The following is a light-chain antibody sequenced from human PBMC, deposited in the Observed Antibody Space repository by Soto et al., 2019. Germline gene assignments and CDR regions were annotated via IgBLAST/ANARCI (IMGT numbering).Light chain of an antibody. V-gene: IGLV1-44*01. CDR1: SSNIGSNT. CDR2: SNN. J-gene: IGLJ2*01. CDR3: AAWDDSLNGVV. Sequence: SVLTQPPSASGTPGQRVTISCSGSSSNIGSNTVNWYQQLTGTAPKLLIYSNNQRPSGVPDRFSGSKSGTSASLAISGLQSEDEADYYCAAWDDSLNGVVFGGGTKLTVL.